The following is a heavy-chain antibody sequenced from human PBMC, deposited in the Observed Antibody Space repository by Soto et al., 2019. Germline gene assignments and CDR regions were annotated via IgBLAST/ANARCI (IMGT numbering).Heavy chain of an antibody. J-gene: IGHJ6*02. CDR2: IYYSGST. CDR1: GGAISSGGYY. CDR3: ARVPTPAYYYGMDV. V-gene: IGHV4-31*03. Sequence: NPSETLSLTCTVSGGAISSGGYYWSWIRQHPGKGLEWSGYIYYSGSTYYNPSLKSRVTISVDTSKNQFSLKLSSVTAADTAVYYCARVPTPAYYYGMDVWGQGTTVTVSS.